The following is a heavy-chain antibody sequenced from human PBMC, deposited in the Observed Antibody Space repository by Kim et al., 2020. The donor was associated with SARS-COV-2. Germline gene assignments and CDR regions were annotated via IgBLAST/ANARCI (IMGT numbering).Heavy chain of an antibody. V-gene: IGHV4-31*02. Sequence: PSIKVRVTIAEDTSKTQFSMKLRAVSAADTAVYYCARVSPGKYYGMDVWGQGTTVTVSS. J-gene: IGHJ6*02. D-gene: IGHD1-26*01. CDR3: ARVSPGKYYGMDV.